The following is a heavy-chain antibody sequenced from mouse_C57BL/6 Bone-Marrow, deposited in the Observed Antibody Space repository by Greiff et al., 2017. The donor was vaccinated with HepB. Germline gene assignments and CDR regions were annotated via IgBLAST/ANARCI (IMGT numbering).Heavy chain of an antibody. Sequence: QVQLKESGPGILQSSQTLSLTCSFSGFSLSTSGMGVSWIRQPSGKGLEWLAHIYWDDDKRYNPSLKSRLTISKDTSRNQVFLKITSVDTADTATYYCARVRVAIYYDYDGYFDYWGQGTTLTVSS. CDR1: GFSLSTSGMG. D-gene: IGHD2-4*01. V-gene: IGHV8-12*01. CDR2: IYWDDDK. J-gene: IGHJ2*01. CDR3: ARVRVAIYYDYDGYFDY.